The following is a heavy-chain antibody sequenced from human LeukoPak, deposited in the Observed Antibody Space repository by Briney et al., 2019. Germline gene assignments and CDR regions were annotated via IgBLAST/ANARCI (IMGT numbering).Heavy chain of an antibody. CDR3: ARRRNGVPYYFDY. D-gene: IGHD1-1*01. Sequence: PSETLSLTCTVSGGSISTSDYYWGWIRQPPGKGLEWIGSFYYSGSTYYNPSLKSRLTISVDTSNNQFTLRLTSVTAADTAVYYCARRRNGVPYYFDYWGQGTLVTVSS. CDR2: FYYSGST. V-gene: IGHV4-39*01. J-gene: IGHJ4*02. CDR1: GGSISTSDYY.